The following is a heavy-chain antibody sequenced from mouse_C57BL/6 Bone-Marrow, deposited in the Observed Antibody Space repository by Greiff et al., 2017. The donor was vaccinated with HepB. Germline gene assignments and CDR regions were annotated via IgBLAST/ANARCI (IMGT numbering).Heavy chain of an antibody. Sequence: EVQLVESGGGLVKPGGSLKLSCAASGFTFSDAWMDWVRQSPEKGLEWVAEIRNKANNHATYYAESVKGRFTISRDDSKSSVYLQMNSLRAEDTGIYYCTRTTVVYFDYWGQGTTLTVSS. D-gene: IGHD1-1*01. CDR1: GFTFSDAW. CDR2: IRNKANNHAT. CDR3: TRTTVVYFDY. J-gene: IGHJ2*01. V-gene: IGHV6-6*01.